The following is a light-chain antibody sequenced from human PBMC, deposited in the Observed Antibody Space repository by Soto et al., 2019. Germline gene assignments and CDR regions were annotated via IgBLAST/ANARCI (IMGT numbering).Light chain of an antibody. Sequence: QSALTQPASVSGSPGQSITLSCTGTSGDVGFYNLVSWYQQHPGKAPQLIIYEGTKRPSGVSNRFSGSKSGNTASLTISGLQAEDEADYYCCSYAGSRNVVFGGGTKLTVL. CDR1: SGDVGFYNL. V-gene: IGLV2-23*01. J-gene: IGLJ2*01. CDR3: CSYAGSRNVV. CDR2: EGT.